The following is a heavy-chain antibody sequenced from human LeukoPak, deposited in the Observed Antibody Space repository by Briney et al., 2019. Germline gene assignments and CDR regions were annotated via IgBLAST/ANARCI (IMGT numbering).Heavy chain of an antibody. CDR2: ISGGGGST. Sequence: GGSLRLSCAASGFTFSSYGMSWVRQAPGQGLEWVSGISGGGGSTYYADSVQGRFTISTDNSNNTLYLQMNSLRAEDTAVYYCAKRVSICGSTSCPPRYFDSWGQGTLVTVSS. D-gene: IGHD2-2*01. CDR1: GFTFSSYG. CDR3: AKRVSICGSTSCPPRYFDS. V-gene: IGHV3-23*01. J-gene: IGHJ4*02.